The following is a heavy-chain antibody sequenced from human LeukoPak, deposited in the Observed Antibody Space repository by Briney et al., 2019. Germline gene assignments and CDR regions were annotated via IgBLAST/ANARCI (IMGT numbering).Heavy chain of an antibody. Sequence: PGESLRLSCAASGFPFSNYAMSEVREAPGKGLEWVSVVNTGATTYYTDSGKGRLAVSRDNSKNTMYLQMNSLRVEDTAVYYCAKGYRAREIDYWGQGTLLTVSS. CDR1: GFPFSNYA. CDR2: VNTGATT. J-gene: IGHJ4*02. D-gene: IGHD1-1*01. CDR3: AKGYRAREIDY. V-gene: IGHV3-23*01.